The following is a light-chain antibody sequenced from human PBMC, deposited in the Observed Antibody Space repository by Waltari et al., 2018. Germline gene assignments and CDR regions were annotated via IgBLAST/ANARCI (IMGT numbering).Light chain of an antibody. J-gene: IGKJ1*01. CDR3: QQYNYYWT. V-gene: IGKV1-5*03. CDR1: QSNSKW. Sequence: DIQMTQSPSTMSASVGDRVTINCRARQSNSKWLVWYQQKPGKAPKNLIYKASTLETGVPSRFSGSGSGTEFTLTISNLQPDDFATYYCQQYNYYWTFGQGTKVEI. CDR2: KAS.